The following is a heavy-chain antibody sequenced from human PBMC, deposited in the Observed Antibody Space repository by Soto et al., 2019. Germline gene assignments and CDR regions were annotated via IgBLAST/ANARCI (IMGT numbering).Heavy chain of an antibody. CDR2: IKTRSEGEAT. CDR1: DFSISNAW. V-gene: IGHV3-15*07. CDR3: TTGSVEGV. Sequence: EVQLVESGGGLVKPGGSLRLSCAASDFSISNAWMNWVRQAPGKGLEWVGRIKTRSEGEATDYAAPLTDRFTISRDDSKNTLVLQMNSLKTEDTAVYYCTTGSVEGVWGQGATVIVSS. D-gene: IGHD2-15*01. J-gene: IGHJ6*02.